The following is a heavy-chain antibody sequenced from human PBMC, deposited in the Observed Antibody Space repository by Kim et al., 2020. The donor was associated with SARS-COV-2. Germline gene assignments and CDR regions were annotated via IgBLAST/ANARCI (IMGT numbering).Heavy chain of an antibody. D-gene: IGHD6-13*01. V-gene: IGHV3-30*18. CDR3: AKEGGGSRWSSFDY. J-gene: IGHJ4*02. CDR1: GFSFSNYA. CDR2: ISIDGSRQ. Sequence: GGSLRLSCAASGFSFSNYAMHWVRQAPGKGLEWVAVISIDGSRQHYADSVKGRFTISRDSSKNRLYLQMDSLRTEDTAVYYCAKEGGGSRWSSFDYWVQG.